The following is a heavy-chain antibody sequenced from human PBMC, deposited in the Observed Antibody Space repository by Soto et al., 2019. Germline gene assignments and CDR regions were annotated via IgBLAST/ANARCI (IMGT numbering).Heavy chain of an antibody. CDR2: IYYSGST. Sequence: SETLSLTCTVSGGSISSSSYYWGWIRQPPGKGLEWIGSIYYSGSTYYNPSLKSRVTISVDTSKNQFSLKLSSVTAADTAVYYCARQPRILTGYSGRSDYWRQGTLVTVS. V-gene: IGHV4-39*01. D-gene: IGHD3-9*01. CDR1: GGSISSSSYY. J-gene: IGHJ4*02. CDR3: ARQPRILTGYSGRSDY.